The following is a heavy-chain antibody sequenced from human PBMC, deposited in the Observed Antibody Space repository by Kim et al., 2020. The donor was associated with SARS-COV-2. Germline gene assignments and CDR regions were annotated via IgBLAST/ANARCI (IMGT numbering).Heavy chain of an antibody. Sequence: GGSLRLSCAASGFTFRNHGMHWVRQAPGKGLEWVAVIYYDGSNKYYADSVKGRFTISRDNSKNTLSLQMSSLRAEDTAVYYCARDRAATHLDFWGQGTLVIVSS. CDR3: ARDRAATHLDF. CDR2: IYYDGSNK. V-gene: IGHV3-33*01. CDR1: GFTFRNHG. J-gene: IGHJ4*02. D-gene: IGHD6-13*01.